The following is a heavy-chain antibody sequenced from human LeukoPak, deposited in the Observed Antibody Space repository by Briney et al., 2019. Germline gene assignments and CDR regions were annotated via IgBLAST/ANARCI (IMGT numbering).Heavy chain of an antibody. J-gene: IGHJ4*02. CDR3: ARTKPQQFDILS. D-gene: IGHD3-9*01. CDR2: ISGSGGST. V-gene: IGHV3-23*01. Sequence: PGGSLRLSCAASGFTFSSYDMNWVRQAPGKGLEWVSGISGSGGSTYSVDSVKGRFTVSRDNSKNTLYLQMNSLRAEDTAVYYYARTKPQQFDILSWGQGTLVTVSS. CDR1: GFTFSSYD.